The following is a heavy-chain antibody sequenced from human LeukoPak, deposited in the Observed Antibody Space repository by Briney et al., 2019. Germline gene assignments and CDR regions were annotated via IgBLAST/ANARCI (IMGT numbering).Heavy chain of an antibody. V-gene: IGHV4-61*02. CDR2: IYSNGSA. CDR1: GGSINNFGLSHF. J-gene: IGHJ4*02. Sequence: SETLSLTCTVSGGSINNFGLSHFWNWIRQPAGKGLEWIGLIYSNGSAKYSPSLRSRVTISRDMSKNQFSLRLGSVTAADTALYYCAREFNSWGQGTLVTVSS. CDR3: AREFNS.